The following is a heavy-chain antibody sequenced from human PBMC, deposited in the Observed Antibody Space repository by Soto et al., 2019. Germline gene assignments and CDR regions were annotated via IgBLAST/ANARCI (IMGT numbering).Heavy chain of an antibody. D-gene: IGHD2-15*01. J-gene: IGHJ4*02. CDR3: AYGYCSGGSCYHFDY. CDR2: ISAYNGNT. Sequence: QVQLVQSGAEVKKPGASVKVSCKASGYTFTSYGISWVRQAPGQGLEWMGWISAYNGNTNYAQKHQGRVTMTTDTSTSTAYMELRSLRSDDTAVYYCAYGYCSGGSCYHFDYWGQGTLVTVSS. CDR1: GYTFTSYG. V-gene: IGHV1-18*01.